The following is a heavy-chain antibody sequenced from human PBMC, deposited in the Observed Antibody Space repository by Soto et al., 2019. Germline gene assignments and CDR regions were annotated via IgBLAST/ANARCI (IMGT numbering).Heavy chain of an antibody. CDR2: IYYSGST. Sequence: SETLSLTCTVSGGSISSGGYYWSWIRQHPGKGLEWIGYIYYSGSTYYNPSLKSRVTISVDTSKNQFSLKLSSVTAADTAVYYCAKDPYHYYYYYGMDVWGQGTTVTVSS. CDR1: GGSISSGGYY. CDR3: AKDPYHYYYYYGMDV. V-gene: IGHV4-31*03. J-gene: IGHJ6*02.